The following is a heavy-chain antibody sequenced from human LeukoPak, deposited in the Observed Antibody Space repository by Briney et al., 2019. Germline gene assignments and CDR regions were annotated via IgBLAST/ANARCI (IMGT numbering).Heavy chain of an antibody. CDR3: ARAGYCSSTSCYYGAYCYYYGMDV. Sequence: GGSLRLSCAASGFTFSDYYMSWIRQAPGKGLEWVSYISSSGSTIYYADSVKGRFTISRDNAKNSLYLQMNSLRAEDTAVYYCARAGYCSSTSCYYGAYCYYYGMDVWGQGTTVTVSS. V-gene: IGHV3-11*01. CDR1: GFTFSDYY. CDR2: ISSSGSTI. J-gene: IGHJ6*02. D-gene: IGHD2-2*01.